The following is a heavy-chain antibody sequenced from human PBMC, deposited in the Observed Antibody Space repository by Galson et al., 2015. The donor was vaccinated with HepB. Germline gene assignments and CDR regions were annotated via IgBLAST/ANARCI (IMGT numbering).Heavy chain of an antibody. V-gene: IGHV3-30*18. D-gene: IGHD3-3*01. J-gene: IGHJ4*02. Sequence: SLRLSCAASGFTFSSYGMHWVRQAPGKGLEWVAVISYDGSNKYYADSVKGRFTISRDNSKNTLYLQMNSLRAEDTAAYYCAKASPTIRFLEWLLPPDYWGQGTLVTVSS. CDR2: ISYDGSNK. CDR1: GFTFSSYG. CDR3: AKASPTIRFLEWLLPPDY.